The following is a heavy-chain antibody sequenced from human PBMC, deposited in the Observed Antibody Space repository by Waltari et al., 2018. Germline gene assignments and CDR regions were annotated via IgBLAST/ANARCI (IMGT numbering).Heavy chain of an antibody. CDR3: ARDGVLNFYFDY. J-gene: IGHJ4*02. CDR2: IWYDGSNK. CDR1: SYG. V-gene: IGHV3-33*01. Sequence: SYGMHWVRQAPGKGLEWVAVIWYDGSNKYYADSVKGRFTISRDNSKNTLYLQMNSLRAEDTAVYYCARDGVLNFYFDYWGQGTLVTVSS. D-gene: IGHD1-1*01.